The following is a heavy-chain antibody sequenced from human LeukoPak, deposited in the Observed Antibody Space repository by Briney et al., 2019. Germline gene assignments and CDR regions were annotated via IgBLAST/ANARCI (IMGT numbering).Heavy chain of an antibody. CDR3: ACTVTTKGSPAY. J-gene: IGHJ4*02. CDR2: IYYSGST. Sequence: PSETLSLTCTVSGGSISSTNFYWGWIRQPPGKGLEWIGSIYYSGSTYYNPSLTSRVTISVDTSKNQFSLKLSSVTAADTAVYYCACTVTTKGSPAYWGQGTLVTVSS. CDR1: GGSISSTNFY. V-gene: IGHV4-39*07. D-gene: IGHD4-11*01.